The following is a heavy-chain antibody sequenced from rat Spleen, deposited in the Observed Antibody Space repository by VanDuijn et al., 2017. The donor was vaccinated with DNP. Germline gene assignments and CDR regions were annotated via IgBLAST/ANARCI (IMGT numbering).Heavy chain of an antibody. CDR3: ARPDY. J-gene: IGHJ2*01. CDR1: GFTFSDYY. CDR2: ISYDGSGT. Sequence: EVQLVESGGGLVQPGRSLKLSCAASGFTFSDYYMAWVRQAPRKGLEWVATISYDGSGTYYRESVKGRFTISRDKAKSTLFLQMDSLRSEDTATYYCARPDYWGQGVMVTVSS. V-gene: IGHV5-7*01.